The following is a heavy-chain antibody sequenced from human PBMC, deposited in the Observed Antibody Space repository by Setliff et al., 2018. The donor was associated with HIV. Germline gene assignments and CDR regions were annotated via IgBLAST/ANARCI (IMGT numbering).Heavy chain of an antibody. V-gene: IGHV3-7*05. Sequence: PGGSLRLSCKTSGSTMSKFWMSWVRQVPGKGLEWVANIKQDGSQKYYVDSVKGRFTTSRDNGKNAIYLQMNSLSVDDTAIYYCASTFFGGPTATPGGKIDFDYWGQGTLVTVSS. D-gene: IGHD3-16*01. CDR3: ASTFFGGPTATPGGKIDFDY. J-gene: IGHJ4*02. CDR1: GSTMSKFW. CDR2: IKQDGSQK.